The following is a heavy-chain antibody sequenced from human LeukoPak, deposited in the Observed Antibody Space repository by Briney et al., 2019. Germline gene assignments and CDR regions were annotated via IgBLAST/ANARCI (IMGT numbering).Heavy chain of an antibody. V-gene: IGHV4-39*01. CDR3: ARLNKTGWEVSSFDY. J-gene: IGHJ4*02. CDR2: IYYSGST. D-gene: IGHD1-14*01. CDR1: GGSISSSSYY. Sequence: KPSETLSLTCTVSGGSISSSSYYWGWIRQPPGKGLEWIGSIYYSGSTYYTPSLKSRFTISVDTSNNQFSLKLSSVPAADTAVYYSARLNKTGWEVSSFDYWGQGTLVTVSS.